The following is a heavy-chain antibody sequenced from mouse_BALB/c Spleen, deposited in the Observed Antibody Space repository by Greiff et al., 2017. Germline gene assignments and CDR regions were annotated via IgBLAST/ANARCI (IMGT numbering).Heavy chain of an antibody. J-gene: IGHJ2*01. V-gene: IGHV1-82*01. CDR2: IYPGDGDT. Sequence: QVQLQQSGPELVKPGASVKISCKASGYAFSSSWMNWVKQRPGQGLEWIGRIYPGDGDTNYNGKFKGKATLTADKSSSTAYMQLSSLTSVDSAVYFCARYGGSSYDFDYWGQGTTLTVSS. D-gene: IGHD1-1*01. CDR1: GYAFSSSW. CDR3: ARYGGSSYDFDY.